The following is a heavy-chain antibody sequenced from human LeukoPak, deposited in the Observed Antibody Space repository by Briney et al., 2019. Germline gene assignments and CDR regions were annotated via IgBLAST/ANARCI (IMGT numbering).Heavy chain of an antibody. V-gene: IGHV5-51*01. J-gene: IGHJ4*02. Sequence: GESLKISCKASGYSFTNHWIGWVRQMPGKGLEWMGIIYPGDSDTRYSPSFQGQVTISADKSISTAYLQWSSLKASDTAMYYCARGGDIVVVPTAFDYWGQGTLVTVSS. CDR1: GYSFTNHW. CDR3: ARGGDIVVVPTAFDY. CDR2: IYPGDSDT. D-gene: IGHD2-2*01.